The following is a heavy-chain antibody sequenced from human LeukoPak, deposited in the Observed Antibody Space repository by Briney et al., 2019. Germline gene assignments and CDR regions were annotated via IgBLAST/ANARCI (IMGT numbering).Heavy chain of an antibody. V-gene: IGHV4-61*02. D-gene: IGHD6-19*01. Sequence: PSETLSLTCTVSGGSISSGSYYWSWIRQPAGKGLEWIGRIYTSGSTDYNPSLKSRVSISVDTSKNQFSLNLNSVIAADTAVYYCARAPGSGWYGDWGQGILVTVSS. CDR2: IYTSGST. CDR1: GGSISSGSYY. J-gene: IGHJ4*02. CDR3: ARAPGSGWYGD.